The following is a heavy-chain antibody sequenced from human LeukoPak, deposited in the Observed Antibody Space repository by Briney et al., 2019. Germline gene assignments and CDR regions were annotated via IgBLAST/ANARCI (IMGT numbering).Heavy chain of an antibody. CDR3: ARTYAGNSGYWYFGL. D-gene: IGHD4-23*01. Sequence: SCKVSGYTLTELSMHRVRQAPGKGLEWVALISYDGSNKYYADSVKGRFTISRHNSKNTLYLQMNSLRAEHTAVYYCARTYAGNSGYWYFGLWGRGPLVTVSS. CDR2: ISYDGSNK. V-gene: IGHV3-30-3*01. CDR1: GYTLTELS. J-gene: IGHJ2*01.